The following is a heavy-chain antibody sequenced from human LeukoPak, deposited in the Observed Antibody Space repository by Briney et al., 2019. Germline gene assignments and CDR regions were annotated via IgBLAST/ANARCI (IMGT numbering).Heavy chain of an antibody. CDR3: ARDPTQWLRYGYFDY. J-gene: IGHJ4*02. Sequence: GGSLRLSCAASGFPFSSYWMTWVRQAPGKGLEWVANINQDGSEKHYVGPVKGRFTISRDNAKNSLYLQMNSLRAEDTAVYYCARDPTQWLRYGYFDYWGQGTLVTVSS. CDR1: GFPFSSYW. V-gene: IGHV3-7*01. CDR2: INQDGSEK. D-gene: IGHD3-22*01.